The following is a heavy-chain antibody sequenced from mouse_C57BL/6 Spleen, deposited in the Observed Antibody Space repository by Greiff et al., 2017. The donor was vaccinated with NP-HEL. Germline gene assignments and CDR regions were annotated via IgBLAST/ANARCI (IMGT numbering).Heavy chain of an antibody. CDR3: TRKYDGGSVFDY. Sequence: VQLKQSGTVLVRPGASVKMSCKTSGYTFTSYWMHWVKQRPGQGLEWIGVFYPGNGDTSSNQKFKGKAKLTAVTSASTAYMALSSLTNEDSAVYYCTRKYDGGSVFDYWGQGTTLTVSS. J-gene: IGHJ2*01. D-gene: IGHD1-1*01. CDR2: FYPGNGDT. CDR1: GYTFTSYW. V-gene: IGHV1-5*01.